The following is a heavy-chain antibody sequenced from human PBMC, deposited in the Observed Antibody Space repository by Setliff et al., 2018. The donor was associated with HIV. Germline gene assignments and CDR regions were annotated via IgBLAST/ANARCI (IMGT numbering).Heavy chain of an antibody. J-gene: IGHJ1*01. CDR1: GYSFTIYW. V-gene: IGHV5-51*01. CDR2: IYPGDSDT. CDR3: VTWTRAETSENFQH. D-gene: IGHD4-17*01. Sequence: GESLKISCKASGYSFTIYWIGWVRQMPGKGLEWMGVIYPGDSDTRYSPSFQGQVTISADKSITTAYVQWSSLKASDTAMYYCVTWTRAETSENFQHWGQGTLVTVSS.